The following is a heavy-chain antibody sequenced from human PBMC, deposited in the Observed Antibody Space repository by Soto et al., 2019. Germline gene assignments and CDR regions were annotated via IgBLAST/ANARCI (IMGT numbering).Heavy chain of an antibody. CDR2: ISGSGGST. D-gene: IGHD6-19*01. CDR3: AKLLSGWYYFDY. J-gene: IGHJ4*02. Sequence: LSLTCAASGFTFSSYAMSWVRQAPGKGLEWVSAISGSGGSTYYADSVKGRFTISRDNSKNTLYLQMNSLRAEDTAVYYCAKLLSGWYYFDYWGQGTLVTVSS. V-gene: IGHV3-23*01. CDR1: GFTFSSYA.